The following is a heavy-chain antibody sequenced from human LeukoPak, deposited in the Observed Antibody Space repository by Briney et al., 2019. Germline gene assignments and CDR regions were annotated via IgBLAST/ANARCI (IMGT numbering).Heavy chain of an antibody. CDR3: ARDRIAAAGTNWFDP. CDR1: GFTFSSYW. V-gene: IGHV3-7*01. Sequence: PGGSLRLYCAASGFTFSSYWMSWVRQAPGKGLEWVANIKQDGSEKYYVDSVKGRFTISRDNAKNSLYLQMNSLRAEDTAVYYCARDRIAAAGTNWFDPWGQGTLVTVSS. J-gene: IGHJ5*02. D-gene: IGHD6-13*01. CDR2: IKQDGSEK.